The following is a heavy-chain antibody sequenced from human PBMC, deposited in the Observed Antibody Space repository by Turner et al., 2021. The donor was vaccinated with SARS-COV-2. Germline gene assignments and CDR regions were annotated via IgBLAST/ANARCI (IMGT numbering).Heavy chain of an antibody. CDR3: AREVIALPHNWFDP. J-gene: IGHJ5*02. D-gene: IGHD2-21*01. V-gene: IGHV4-4*07. CDR1: GFSISSYY. CDR2: IYTSGST. Sequence: QVQLQDSGPGLVKPSETLSLPCTVSGFSISSYYWSWRRQPAGKGLEWIGRIYTSGSTNYNPSLKSRVTMSVDTSKNQFSLKLSSVTAADTAVYYCAREVIALPHNWFDPWGQGTLVTVSS.